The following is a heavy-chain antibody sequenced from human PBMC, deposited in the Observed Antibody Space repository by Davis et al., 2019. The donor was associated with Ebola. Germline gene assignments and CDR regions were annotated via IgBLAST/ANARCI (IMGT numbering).Heavy chain of an antibody. V-gene: IGHV4-4*02. Sequence: MPSETLSLTCAVSGGSISSSNWWRWVRQPPGKGLEWIGEIYHSGSTNYNPSLKSRVTISVDKSKNQFSLKLSSVTAADTAVYYCARVSGSYYTDYFDYWGQGTLVTVSS. CDR1: GGSISSSNW. CDR2: IYHSGST. D-gene: IGHD3-10*01. J-gene: IGHJ4*02. CDR3: ARVSGSYYTDYFDY.